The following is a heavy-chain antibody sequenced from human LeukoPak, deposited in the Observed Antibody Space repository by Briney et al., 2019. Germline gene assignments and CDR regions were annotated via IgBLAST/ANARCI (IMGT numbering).Heavy chain of an antibody. V-gene: IGHV3-7*01. J-gene: IGHJ4*02. CDR2: IKQAGSEK. CDR1: GFTFSSYW. CDR3: ARTGHSSGWSAYFDY. Sequence: GGSLRLSCVASGFTFSSYWMSWVRQAPGKGLEWVANIKQAGSEKYYVDSVKGRFTISRDNAKNSLYLQMNSLRAEDTAVYYCARTGHSSGWSAYFDYWGQGTLVTVSS. D-gene: IGHD6-19*01.